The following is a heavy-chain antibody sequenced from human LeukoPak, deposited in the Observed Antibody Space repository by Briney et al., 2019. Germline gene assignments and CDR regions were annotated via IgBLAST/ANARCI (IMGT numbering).Heavy chain of an antibody. J-gene: IGHJ5*02. CDR3: ARFARGDLYNWFDP. D-gene: IGHD3-3*01. V-gene: IGHV4-38-2*02. CDR2: IHHSGST. Sequence: PSETLSLTCTVSGGSISSGYYWGWIRQPPGKGLEWIGTIHHSGSTYYNPSLKSRVTISVDTSNNQFSLKLSSVTAADTAVYYCARFARGDLYNWFDPWGQGTLVTVSS. CDR1: GGSISSGYY.